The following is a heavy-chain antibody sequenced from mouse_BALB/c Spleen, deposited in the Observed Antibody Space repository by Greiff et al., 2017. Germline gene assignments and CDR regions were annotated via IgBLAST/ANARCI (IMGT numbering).Heavy chain of an antibody. CDR1: GYAFSSYW. CDR3: ARSPSMDY. Sequence: QVQLQQSGAELVRPGSSVKISCKASGYAFSSYWMNWVKQRPGQGLEWIGQIYPGDGDTNYKGKFKGKATLTADKSSSTAYMQLSSLTSEDSAVYFCARSPSMDYWGQGTSVTVSS. CDR2: IYPGDGDT. J-gene: IGHJ4*01. V-gene: IGHV1-80*01.